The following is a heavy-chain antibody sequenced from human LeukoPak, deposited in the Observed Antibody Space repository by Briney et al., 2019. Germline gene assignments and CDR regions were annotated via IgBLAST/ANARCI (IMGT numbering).Heavy chain of an antibody. J-gene: IGHJ2*01. CDR1: GYTFTSYY. CDR2: INPSGGST. Sequence: ASVKVSCKASGYTFTSYYMHWVRQAPGQGLEWMGIINPSGGSTSYAQKFQGRVTMTRDTSTSTVYMELSSLRSEDTAVYHCASSTGPYWYFDLWGRGTLVTVSS. V-gene: IGHV1-46*01. CDR3: ASSTGPYWYFDL. D-gene: IGHD3-10*01.